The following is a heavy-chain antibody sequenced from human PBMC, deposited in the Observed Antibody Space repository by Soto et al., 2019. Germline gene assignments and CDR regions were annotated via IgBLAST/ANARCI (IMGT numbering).Heavy chain of an antibody. Sequence: GESLKISCRTSGYSFTTYWIGWVRQMPGKGLEWMAIIYPGDSDTKYSPSFQGQVTVSADKSNSTVFLQWSSLKASDTAIYYCARRSTIEGFRFDPWGQGTLVTVSS. CDR3: ARRSTIEGFRFDP. CDR1: GYSFTTYW. V-gene: IGHV5-51*01. D-gene: IGHD1-26*01. J-gene: IGHJ5*02. CDR2: IYPGDSDT.